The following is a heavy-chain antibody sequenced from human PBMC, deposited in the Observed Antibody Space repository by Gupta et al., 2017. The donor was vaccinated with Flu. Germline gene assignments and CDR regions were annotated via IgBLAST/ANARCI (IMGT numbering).Heavy chain of an antibody. CDR2: IWYDGSNK. D-gene: IGHD3-16*01. CDR1: GFTFSSYG. Sequence: QVQLVESGGGVVQPGRSLRLSCAASGFTFSSYGMPWVRQAPGKGLEWVAVIWYDGSNKYYADSVKGRFTISRDNSKNTLYLQMNSLRAEDTAVYYCARDGGSWNYYYYGMDVWGQGTTVTVSS. CDR3: ARDGGSWNYYYYGMDV. J-gene: IGHJ6*02. V-gene: IGHV3-33*01.